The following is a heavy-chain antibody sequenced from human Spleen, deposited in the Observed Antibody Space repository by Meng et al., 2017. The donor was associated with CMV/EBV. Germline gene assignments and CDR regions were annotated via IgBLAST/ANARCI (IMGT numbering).Heavy chain of an antibody. J-gene: IGHJ4*02. V-gene: IGHV4-4*02. D-gene: IGHD3-16*01. CDR1: SGSISNGNW. CDR3: ARGGHGNYFDY. Sequence: LACAVMSGSISNGNWWCWVRQPPEEGREWIGEIYHSGSTNYNPSLKSRVTISVDKSKNQFSLKLSSVTAADAAVYYCARGGHGNYFDYWGQGTLVTVSS. CDR2: IYHSGST.